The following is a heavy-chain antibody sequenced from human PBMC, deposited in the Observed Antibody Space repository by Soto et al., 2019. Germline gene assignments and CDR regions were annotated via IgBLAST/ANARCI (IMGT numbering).Heavy chain of an antibody. D-gene: IGHD2-15*01. CDR1: GYTFTSYG. Sequence: QVQLVQSGAEVKKPGASVKVACKASGYTFTSYGISWVRQAPGQGLEWMGWISAYNGNTNYAQKLQGRVTMTTDTSTSTAYTELRSLRSDDTAVYYCARDFLTVDSHRGGLVYWGQGTLVTVSS. V-gene: IGHV1-18*04. CDR2: ISAYNGNT. J-gene: IGHJ4*02. CDR3: ARDFLTVDSHRGGLVY.